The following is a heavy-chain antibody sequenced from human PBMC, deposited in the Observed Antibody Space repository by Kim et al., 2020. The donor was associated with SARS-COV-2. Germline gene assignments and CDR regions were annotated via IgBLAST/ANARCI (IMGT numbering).Heavy chain of an antibody. CDR2: ISWNSGSI. CDR1: GFTFDDYA. D-gene: IGHD3-10*01. CDR3: AKMYYYGSGSSDYFDY. V-gene: IGHV3-9*01. Sequence: GGSLRLSCAASGFTFDDYAMHWVRQAPGKGLEWVSGISWNSGSIGYADSVKGRFTISRDNAKNSLYLQMNSLRAEDTALYYCAKMYYYGSGSSDYFDYWGQGTLVTVSS. J-gene: IGHJ4*02.